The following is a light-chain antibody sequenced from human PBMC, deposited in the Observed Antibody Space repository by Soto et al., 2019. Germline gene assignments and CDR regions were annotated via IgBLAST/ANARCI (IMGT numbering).Light chain of an antibody. J-gene: IGLJ2*01. CDR3: ATWDDSLPAV. CDR2: NNN. V-gene: IGLV1-44*01. Sequence: QSVLTQPPSASGTPGQRVTISXSXXXXLSGSKTVSWYQQLPGSAPKVLIYNNNERPSGVPDRFSGSKSGTSASLAISGLQSEDEAAYYCATWDDSLPAVFGGGTKVTVL. CDR1: XXLSGSKT.